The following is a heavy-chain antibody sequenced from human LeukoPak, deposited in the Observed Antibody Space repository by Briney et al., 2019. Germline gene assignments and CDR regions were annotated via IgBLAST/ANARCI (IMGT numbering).Heavy chain of an antibody. CDR3: TTAITMIVVPYYGYDY. Sequence: GGSLRLSCAASGFTFSSYAMSWVRQAPGKGLEWVSGISGSGGGTYYADSVKGRFTISRDNSKNTLYLQMDSLRAEDTAVYYCTTAITMIVVPYYGYDYWGQGTLVTVSS. J-gene: IGHJ4*02. CDR1: GFTFSSYA. CDR2: ISGSGGGT. D-gene: IGHD3-22*01. V-gene: IGHV3-23*01.